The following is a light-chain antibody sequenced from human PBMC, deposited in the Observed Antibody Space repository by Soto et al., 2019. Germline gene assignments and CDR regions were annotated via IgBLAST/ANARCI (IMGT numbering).Light chain of an antibody. CDR3: QQSYHDPRT. CDR1: QTIRTF. V-gene: IGKV1-39*01. J-gene: IGKJ4*01. Sequence: DIQWTQSPASLAASVGDRVTITCLTSQTIRTFLNWYQQKSRKAPKVLIYSASTLQSGVPSRFSGSGSGTDFTLTINSLQPEDFANYWCQQSYHDPRTFGGGTKV. CDR2: SAS.